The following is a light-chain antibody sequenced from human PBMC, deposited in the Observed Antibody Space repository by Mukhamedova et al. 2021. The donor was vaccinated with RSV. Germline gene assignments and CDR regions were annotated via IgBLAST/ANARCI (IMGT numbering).Light chain of an antibody. Sequence: SVSSNLAWYQQKPGQAPRLLIYGASTRATGIPARFSGSGSGTEFTLTISSLQSEDFAVYYCQQYNNWPPGRITVGPGTKVDIK. CDR3: QQYNNWPPGRIT. V-gene: IGKV3-15*01. CDR2: GAS. J-gene: IGKJ3*01. CDR1: SVSSN.